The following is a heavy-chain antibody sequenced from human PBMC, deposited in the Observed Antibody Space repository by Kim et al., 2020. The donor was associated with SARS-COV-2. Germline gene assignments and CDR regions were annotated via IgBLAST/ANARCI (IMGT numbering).Heavy chain of an antibody. V-gene: IGHV3-48*02. D-gene: IGHD7-27*01. Sequence: GGSLRLSCAASGFTFTTYNMNWVRQAPGKGLEWISYISVTDAIYYADSVKGRFMISRDYAKNSLDLQMNSLRDEDTAAYYCARDWNWGIDVWGQGTLVT. CDR3: ARDWNWGIDV. CDR2: ISVTDAI. J-gene: IGHJ4*02. CDR1: GFTFTTYN.